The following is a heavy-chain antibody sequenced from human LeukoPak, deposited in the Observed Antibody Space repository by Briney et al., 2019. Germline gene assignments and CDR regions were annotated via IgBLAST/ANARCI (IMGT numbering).Heavy chain of an antibody. CDR2: ISSSSSTI. V-gene: IGHV3-48*02. Sequence: PGGSLRLSCAASGFTFSSYSMNWVRQAPGKGLEWVSYISSSSSTIYYADSVKGRFTISRDNAKNSLYLQMNSLRDEDTAVYYCARGLTRYGGSRQARVDYYYGMDVWGQGTTVTVSS. CDR1: GFTFSSYS. D-gene: IGHD2-15*01. J-gene: IGHJ6*02. CDR3: ARGLTRYGGSRQARVDYYYGMDV.